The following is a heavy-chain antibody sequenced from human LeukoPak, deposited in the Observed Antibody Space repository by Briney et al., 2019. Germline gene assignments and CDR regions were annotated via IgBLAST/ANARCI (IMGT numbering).Heavy chain of an antibody. D-gene: IGHD1-7*01. V-gene: IGHV3-23*01. Sequence: GGSLRLSCAASGYTFRSYCMSWVRQAPGKGLEWVGAISGCSSITNYADSLKGRVTIARDKSKNTVYLQMNSLRAEDTAIYYCAKSNYGNWFDPWGQGTLVTVSS. CDR2: ISGCSSIT. J-gene: IGHJ5*02. CDR3: AKSNYGNWFDP. CDR1: GYTFRSYC.